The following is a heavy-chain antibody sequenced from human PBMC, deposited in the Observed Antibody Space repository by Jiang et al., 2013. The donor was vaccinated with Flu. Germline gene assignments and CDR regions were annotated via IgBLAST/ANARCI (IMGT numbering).Heavy chain of an antibody. V-gene: IGHV3-9*01. D-gene: IGHD2-2*01. CDR3: ARDSCSSASCHKWFDP. J-gene: IGHJ5*02. Sequence: VQLVESGGGLVQPGRSLRLSCAASGFTFNDYAIHWVRQAPGKGLEWVAGINWNGASIAYADSVKGRFTISRDNAKNSLFLQMNSLRNEDTALYYCARDSCSSASCHKWFDPWGQG. CDR2: INWNGASI. CDR1: GFTFNDYA.